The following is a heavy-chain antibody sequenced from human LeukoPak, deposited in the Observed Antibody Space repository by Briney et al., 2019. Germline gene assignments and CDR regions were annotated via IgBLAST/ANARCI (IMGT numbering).Heavy chain of an antibody. Sequence: ASVKVSCKASGYTFTSSYIHWVRQTPGQGLEWMGIINPGGGSTSYAQNFQGRVTMTRDTSTSTVYMELSSLRSEDTAIYYCARGGDNSYFDYWGQGTLVTVSS. V-gene: IGHV1-46*01. J-gene: IGHJ4*02. D-gene: IGHD4-23*01. CDR2: INPGGGST. CDR1: GYTFTSSY. CDR3: ARGGDNSYFDY.